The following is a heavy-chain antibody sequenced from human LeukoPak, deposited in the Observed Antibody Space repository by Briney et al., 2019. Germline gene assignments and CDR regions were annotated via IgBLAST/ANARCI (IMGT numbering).Heavy chain of an antibody. CDR2: IHSSGGS. CDR3: ARLGSYHDF. J-gene: IGHJ4*02. D-gene: IGHD1-26*01. V-gene: IGHV4-4*09. CDR1: GASISNYY. Sequence: SETLSLTCTVSGASISNYYWSWLRQTPEKGLEWMGHIHSSGGSSYYPSLKSRLTLSIATSRNRLSLKLPSVTAADTAVYFCARLGSYHDFWGQGALVSVSS.